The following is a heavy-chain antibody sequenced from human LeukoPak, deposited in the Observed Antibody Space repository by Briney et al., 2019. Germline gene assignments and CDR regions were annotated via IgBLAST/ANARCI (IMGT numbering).Heavy chain of an antibody. CDR1: SGSISSYY. J-gene: IGHJ5*01. D-gene: IGHD5-18*01. V-gene: IGHV4-59*01. Sequence: SETLSLTCTVSSGSISSYYCRWIRHPPRKGLEWIGYIYYSGSTNYNPSLKSRVAISVDTSKNQFSLKLSSVTAADTAVYYCARVADTALVNRGLFDSWGQGSLVTVSS. CDR3: ARVADTALVNRGLFDS. CDR2: IYYSGST.